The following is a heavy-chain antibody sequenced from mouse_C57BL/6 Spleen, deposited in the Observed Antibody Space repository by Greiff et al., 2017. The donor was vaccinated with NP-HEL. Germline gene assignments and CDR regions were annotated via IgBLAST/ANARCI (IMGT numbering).Heavy chain of an antibody. CDR2: IWRGGST. CDR3: AKNKGGYDVYYYAMDY. V-gene: IGHV2-5*01. Sequence: VKLVESGPGLVQPSQSLSITCTVSGFSLTSYGVHWVRQSPGKGLEWLGVIWRGGSTDYNAAFMSRLSITKDNSKSQVFFKMNSLQADDTAIYYCAKNKGGYDVYYYAMDYWGQGTSVTVSS. CDR1: GFSLTSYG. D-gene: IGHD2-2*01. J-gene: IGHJ4*01.